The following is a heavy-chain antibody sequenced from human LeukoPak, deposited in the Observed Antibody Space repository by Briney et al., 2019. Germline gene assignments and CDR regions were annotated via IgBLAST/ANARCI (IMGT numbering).Heavy chain of an antibody. CDR3: ASGDDILTDDNWFDP. D-gene: IGHD3-9*01. J-gene: IGHJ5*02. Sequence: GRSLRLSCAASGFTFSSYAMHWVRQAPGKGLEWVAVISYDGSNKYYADSVKGRFTISRDNSKNTLYLQMSSLRSDDTAVYYCASGDDILTDDNWFDPWGQGTLVTVSS. V-gene: IGHV3-30*04. CDR1: GFTFSSYA. CDR2: ISYDGSNK.